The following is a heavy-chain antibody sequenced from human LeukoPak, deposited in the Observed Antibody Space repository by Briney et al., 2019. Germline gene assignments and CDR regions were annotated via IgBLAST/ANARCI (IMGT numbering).Heavy chain of an antibody. CDR3: ARAQVVVAATSVYFDY. J-gene: IGHJ4*02. CDR1: GFSFSNYG. V-gene: IGHV3-23*01. CDR2: ITGSGGST. Sequence: GGSLRLSCAASGFSFSNYGMNWVRQAPGKGLEWVSGITGSGGSTYYAGSVKGRFTISRDNAKNSLYLQMNSLRAEDTALYYCARAQVVVAATSVYFDYWGQGTLVTVSS. D-gene: IGHD2-15*01.